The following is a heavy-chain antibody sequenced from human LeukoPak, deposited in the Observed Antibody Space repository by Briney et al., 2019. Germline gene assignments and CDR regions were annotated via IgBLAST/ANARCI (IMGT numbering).Heavy chain of an antibody. D-gene: IGHD5-18*01. CDR1: GYTFTSYD. J-gene: IGHJ6*03. CDR2: MNPNSGNT. Sequence: ASVKVSCKASGYTFTSYDINWVRQATGQGLEWMGWMNPNSGNTGYAQKFQGRVTMTRNTSISTAYMELSSLRSEDTDVYYCARERYSYDIYYYMDVWGKGTTVTVSS. CDR3: ARERYSYDIYYYMDV. V-gene: IGHV1-8*01.